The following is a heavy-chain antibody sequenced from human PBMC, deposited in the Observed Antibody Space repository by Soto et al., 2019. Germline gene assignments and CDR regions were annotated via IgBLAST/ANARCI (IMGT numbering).Heavy chain of an antibody. Sequence: PRGSLRLSWAASGFTFSSYAMSWVRQAPGKGLEWVSAISGSGGSTYYADSVKGRFTISRDNSKNTLYLQMNSLRAEDTAVYYCAKKFRGAVAVLGYWGQGTPVTVSS. D-gene: IGHD6-19*01. CDR2: ISGSGGST. CDR3: AKKFRGAVAVLGY. J-gene: IGHJ4*02. CDR1: GFTFSSYA. V-gene: IGHV3-23*01.